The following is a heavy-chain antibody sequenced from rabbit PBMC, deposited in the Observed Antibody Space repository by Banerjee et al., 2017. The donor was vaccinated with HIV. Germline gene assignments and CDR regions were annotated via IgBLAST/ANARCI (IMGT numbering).Heavy chain of an antibody. V-gene: IGHV1S40*01. Sequence: QSLEESGGDLVKPGASLTLTCTASGFSFSSSYYMCWVRQAPGKGLEWIACIAVGSGSTYYASWAKGRFTISKTSSTTVTLQMTSLTAADTATYFCARTAGYAGYDGLWGPGTLVTVS. D-gene: IGHD7-1*01. J-gene: IGHJ4*01. CDR1: GFSFSSSYY. CDR2: IAVGSGST. CDR3: ARTAGYAGYDGL.